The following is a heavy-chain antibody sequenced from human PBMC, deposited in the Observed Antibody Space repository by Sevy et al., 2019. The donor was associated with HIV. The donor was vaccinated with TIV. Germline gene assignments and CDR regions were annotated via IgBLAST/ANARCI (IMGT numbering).Heavy chain of an antibody. CDR1: GFTTGFTFSDYW. D-gene: IGHD3-10*01. CDR3: ARGGYYGYSRLDY. Sequence: GGSLRLSCAASGFTTGFTFSDYWMAWVRQAPGKGLEWVANIKEDGTEIYYLDSLKGRFTTSRDNAKNLLYLQMNSLRAEDTAVYYCARGGYYGYSRLDYWGQGTLVTVSS. V-gene: IGHV3-7*01. J-gene: IGHJ4*02. CDR2: IKEDGTEI.